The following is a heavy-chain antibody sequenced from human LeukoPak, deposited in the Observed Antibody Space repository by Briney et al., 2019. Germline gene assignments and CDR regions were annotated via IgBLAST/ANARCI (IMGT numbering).Heavy chain of an antibody. CDR2: IYYSGST. Sequence: KASETLSLTCTVSGGSISSYYLSWIRQPPGKGLEWIGYIYYSGSTNYNPSLKSRVTISVDTSKNQFSLKLSSVTAADTAVYYCARVNRGAYSIDYWGQGTLVTVSS. CDR3: ARVNRGAYSIDY. CDR1: GGSISSYY. D-gene: IGHD2-15*01. V-gene: IGHV4-59*01. J-gene: IGHJ4*02.